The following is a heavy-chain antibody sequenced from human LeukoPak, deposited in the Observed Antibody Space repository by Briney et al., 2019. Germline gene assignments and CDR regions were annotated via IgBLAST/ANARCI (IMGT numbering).Heavy chain of an antibody. CDR1: GFTFSSYW. D-gene: IGHD1-26*01. Sequence: GGSLRLSCAASGFTFSSYWMSWVRQAPGKGLEWVANIKQDGSEKYYVDSVKGRFTISRDNAKNSLYLQMNSLRAEDTAVYYCARALGSGSYYSYFDYWGQGTLVTVSS. J-gene: IGHJ4*02. CDR2: IKQDGSEK. V-gene: IGHV3-7*04. CDR3: ARALGSGSYYSYFDY.